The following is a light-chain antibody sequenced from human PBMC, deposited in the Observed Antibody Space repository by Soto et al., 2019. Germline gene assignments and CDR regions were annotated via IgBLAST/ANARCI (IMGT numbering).Light chain of an antibody. CDR3: QEYNIWPYT. J-gene: IGKJ2*01. CDR1: QTIGRN. CDR2: GAS. Sequence: EIVRTQSPATLSLSPGERATLSGRASQTIGRNLAWYQRKPGQAPRLLIYGASTRATGIPPRFSGSGSGTAFALTISSLPCEYFAVYFCQEYNIWPYTFGQGTMLAIK. V-gene: IGKV3D-15*01.